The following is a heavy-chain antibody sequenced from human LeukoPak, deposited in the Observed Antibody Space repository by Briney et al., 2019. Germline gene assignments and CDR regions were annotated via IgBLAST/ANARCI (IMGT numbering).Heavy chain of an antibody. Sequence: GGSLRLPCAASGFSFSSYWMSRVRQAPGKGLEWVANIKQDGSNQQYVDPVKGRFTISRDNAKNSLYLQMTSLRAEDTAVYYCARFSRSIPVVFWGQGTLVTVSP. J-gene: IGHJ4*02. V-gene: IGHV3-7*01. D-gene: IGHD6-19*01. CDR2: IKQDGSNQ. CDR3: ARFSRSIPVVF. CDR1: GFSFSSYW.